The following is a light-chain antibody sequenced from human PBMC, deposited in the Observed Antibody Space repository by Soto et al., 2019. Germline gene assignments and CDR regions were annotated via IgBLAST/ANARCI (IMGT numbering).Light chain of an antibody. Sequence: QSVLTQPPSVSGAPGQRVTISCTGTSSNIGAGYDVNWYRHLPGAAPKLLIYTNGNRPSGVPDRFSGSKSGTSASLAITGLQAEDEADYYCQSYDSGLSGSVFGGGTQLTVL. CDR2: TNG. V-gene: IGLV1-40*01. J-gene: IGLJ3*02. CDR3: QSYDSGLSGSV. CDR1: SSNIGAGYD.